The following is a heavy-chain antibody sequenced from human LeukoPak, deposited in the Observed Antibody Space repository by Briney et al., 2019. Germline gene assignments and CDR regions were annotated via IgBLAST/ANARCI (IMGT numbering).Heavy chain of an antibody. CDR2: IGISSSTI. CDR1: GFTFSSYS. Sequence: PGGSLRLSCAASGFTFSSYSMNWVRQAPGKGLEWVSYIGISSSTIDYADSVKGRFTISRDNAKNSLYLQMNSLRAEDTAVYYCARGKDVAFDYWGQGTLVTVSS. V-gene: IGHV3-48*01. CDR3: ARGKDVAFDY. J-gene: IGHJ4*02.